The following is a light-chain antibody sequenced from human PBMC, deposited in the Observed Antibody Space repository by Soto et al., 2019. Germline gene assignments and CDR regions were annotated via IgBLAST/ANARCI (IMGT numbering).Light chain of an antibody. V-gene: IGKV3-20*01. J-gene: IGKJ1*01. Sequence: EIVLTQSPGTLSLSPGERATLSCRASQSVSSSDLAWDQQKPGQAPRLLIYGASSRATGIPDRFSGSGSAIAFSLTINRLEPEDFAVYYCQHYGSSRTFGQGTKVEMK. CDR1: QSVSSSD. CDR2: GAS. CDR3: QHYGSSRT.